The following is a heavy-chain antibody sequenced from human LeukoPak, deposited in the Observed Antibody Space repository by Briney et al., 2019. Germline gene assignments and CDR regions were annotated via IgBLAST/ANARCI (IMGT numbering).Heavy chain of an antibody. CDR1: GFTFSSYA. CDR3: ANDIVVVPAATFDY. D-gene: IGHD2-2*01. J-gene: IGHJ4*02. CDR2: ISGSGGST. V-gene: IGHV3-23*01. Sequence: GGSLRLSCAASGFTFSSYAMSWVRQAPGKGLEWVSAISGSGGSTYYADSVKVRFTISRDNSKNTLYLQMNSLRAEDTAVYYCANDIVVVPAATFDYWGQGTLVTVSS.